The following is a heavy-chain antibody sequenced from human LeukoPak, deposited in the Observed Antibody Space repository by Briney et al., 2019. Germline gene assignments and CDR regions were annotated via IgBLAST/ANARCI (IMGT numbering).Heavy chain of an antibody. CDR3: ARVDRYHYYLDV. Sequence: GASVKVSCKASGGTFSTFSITWVRQAPGQGLEWMRGIIPVFGTANYAQQFQGRVTVATDESTSTAYLELSSLRSEDTAIYYCARVDRYHYYLDVWSKGTTVTVSS. J-gene: IGHJ6*03. CDR1: GGTFSTFS. CDR2: IIPVFGTA. V-gene: IGHV1-69*05.